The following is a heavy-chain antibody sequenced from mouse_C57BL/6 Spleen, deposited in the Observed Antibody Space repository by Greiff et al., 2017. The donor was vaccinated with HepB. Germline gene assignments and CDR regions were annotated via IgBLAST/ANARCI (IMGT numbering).Heavy chain of an antibody. J-gene: IGHJ2*01. CDR2: INYDGSST. CDR3: AREGTTVVLDY. CDR1: GFTFSDYY. V-gene: IGHV5-16*01. D-gene: IGHD1-1*01. Sequence: LKESEGGLVQPGRSMKLSCTASGFTFSDYYMAWVRQVPEKGLEWVANINYDGSSTYYLDSLKSRFIISRDNAKNILYLQMSSLKSEDTATYYCAREGTTVVLDYWGQGTTLTVSS.